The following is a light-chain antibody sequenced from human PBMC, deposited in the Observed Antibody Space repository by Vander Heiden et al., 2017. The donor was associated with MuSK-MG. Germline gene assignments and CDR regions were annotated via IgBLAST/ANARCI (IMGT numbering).Light chain of an antibody. J-gene: IGLJ2*01. CDR2: QDE. Sequence: SYDLAQPPSVSVSPGQTATITCSGDKLGDKFASWYQQKAGQSPVLLIYQDEKRPAGIPGRVSGSNSGNTATMTISGTQAMDEADYYCPAWGISTVVFGGGTKLAVL. CDR1: KLGDKF. V-gene: IGLV3-1*01. CDR3: PAWGISTVV.